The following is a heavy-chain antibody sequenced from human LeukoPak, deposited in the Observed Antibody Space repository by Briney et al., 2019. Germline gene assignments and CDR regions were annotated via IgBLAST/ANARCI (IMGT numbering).Heavy chain of an antibody. CDR1: GYSFTSYW. Sequence: GESLRISCKGSGYSFTSYWISWVRQTPGKGLEWMGRIDPSDSYTNYSPSFQGHVTISADKSISTAYLQWSSLKASDTAMYYCARRGLLYPGYYYYGMDVWGQGTTVTVSS. V-gene: IGHV5-10-1*01. CDR2: IDPSDSYT. J-gene: IGHJ6*02. D-gene: IGHD2-8*01. CDR3: ARRGLLYPGYYYYGMDV.